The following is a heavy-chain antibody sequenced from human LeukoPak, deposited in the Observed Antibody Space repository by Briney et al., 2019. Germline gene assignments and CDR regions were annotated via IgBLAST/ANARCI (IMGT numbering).Heavy chain of an antibody. CDR1: GFTFTSSA. V-gene: IGHV1-58*01. D-gene: IGHD1-14*01. Sequence: SVKVSCKASGFTFTSSAVQWVRQARGQRLEWIEWIVVGSGNTNYAQKFQERVTITRDMSTSTAYMELSSLRSEDTAVYYCAAFHPDLNNWFDPWGQGTLVTVSS. J-gene: IGHJ5*02. CDR3: AAFHPDLNNWFDP. CDR2: IVVGSGNT.